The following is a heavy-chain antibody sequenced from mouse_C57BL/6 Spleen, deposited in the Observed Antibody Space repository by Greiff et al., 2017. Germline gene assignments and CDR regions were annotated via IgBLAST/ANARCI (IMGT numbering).Heavy chain of an antibody. Sequence: QVQLQQSGPELVKPGASVKISCKASGYAFSSSWMNWVKQRPGKGLEWIGRIYPGDGDTNYNGKFKGQATLTADKSSSTAYMQLSSLTSEDSAVYFCARKGDYGSSYGGYAMDDWGQGTSVTVSS. D-gene: IGHD1-1*01. J-gene: IGHJ4*01. CDR3: ARKGDYGSSYGGYAMDD. CDR2: IYPGDGDT. CDR1: GYAFSSSW. V-gene: IGHV1-82*01.